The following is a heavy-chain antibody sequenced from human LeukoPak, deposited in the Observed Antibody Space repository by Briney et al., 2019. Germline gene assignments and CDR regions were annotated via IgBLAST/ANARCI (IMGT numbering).Heavy chain of an antibody. V-gene: IGHV4-39*07. CDR2: IYYSGST. J-gene: IGHJ6*03. Sequence: SETLSLTCTVSGGSISTISYYWGWIRQPPGKGLECIGNIYYSGSTYYNPSLKSRVTISVDTSKNQFSLKLSSVTAADTAVYYCARDTSEEWEPAWAWDVWGKGTTVTISS. D-gene: IGHD1-26*01. CDR1: GGSISTISYY. CDR3: ARDTSEEWEPAWAWDV.